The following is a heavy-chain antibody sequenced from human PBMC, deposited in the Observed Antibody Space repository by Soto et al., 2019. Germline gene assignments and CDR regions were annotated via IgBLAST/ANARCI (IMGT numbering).Heavy chain of an antibody. Sequence: EASVKVSCKTSGYTFSNSGISWVRQAPGQGLEWLGWINNNNGKTNCAQKLQDRLTLTTDTSTSTAYMELRSLRSDDTAMYYCAKATGSSFDNWGQGTLVTVSS. CDR1: GYTFSNSG. J-gene: IGHJ4*02. V-gene: IGHV1-18*01. D-gene: IGHD6-6*01. CDR2: INNNNGKT. CDR3: AKATGSSFDN.